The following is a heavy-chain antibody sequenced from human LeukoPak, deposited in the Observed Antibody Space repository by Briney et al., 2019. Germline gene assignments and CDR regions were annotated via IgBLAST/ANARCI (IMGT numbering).Heavy chain of an antibody. Sequence: ASVTVSYKASGGTFSSYAISWVRQAPGQGLEWMGGIIPIFGTANYAQKFQGRVTITADESTSTAYMEPSSLRSEDTAVYYCARGSGTRDFWSGYQTVYYYGMDVWGQGTTVTVSS. CDR1: GGTFSSYA. CDR3: ARGSGTRDFWSGYQTVYYYGMDV. V-gene: IGHV1-69*13. J-gene: IGHJ6*02. CDR2: IIPIFGTA. D-gene: IGHD3-3*01.